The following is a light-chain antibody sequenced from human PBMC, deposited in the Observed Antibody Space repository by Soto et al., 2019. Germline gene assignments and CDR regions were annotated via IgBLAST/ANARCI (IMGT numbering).Light chain of an antibody. V-gene: IGKV3-20*01. CDR2: GAS. J-gene: IGKJ3*01. CDR1: QSVTPAY. Sequence: EIVMTQSPGTLSVSPGERATLSCRASQSVTPAYLAWYQHKPGQAPRLLIFGASTRATGIPDRFSGSGSGTDFTLTISRLEPEDFAVYSCQQYGGSPLFTFGPGTRVDLK. CDR3: QQYGGSPLFT.